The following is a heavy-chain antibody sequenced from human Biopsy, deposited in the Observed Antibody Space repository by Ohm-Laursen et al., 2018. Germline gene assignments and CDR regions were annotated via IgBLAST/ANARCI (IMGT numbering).Heavy chain of an antibody. V-gene: IGHV4-59*12. D-gene: IGHD5-24*01. CDR2: IYFTGRT. J-gene: IGHJ2*01. CDR3: ASAGYNPDWNFDL. Sequence: GTLSLTCTVSGGPIDSYYWSWIRQPPGKALGWIGYIYFTGRTSYNPSLKIRVTMSVNTSKKQFSLRLGSVTAADTAVYYCASAGYNPDWNFDLWGRGTRVTVSS. CDR1: GGPIDSYY.